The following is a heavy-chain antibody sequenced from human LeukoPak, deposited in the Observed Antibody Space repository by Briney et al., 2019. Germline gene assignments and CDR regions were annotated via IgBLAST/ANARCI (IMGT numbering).Heavy chain of an antibody. V-gene: IGHV4-59*08. Sequence: SETLSLTCTVSGGSISSYYWSWIRQPPRTGLELIGYIYYSGSTNYNPSLNIRVTISVDTSTNQFSLNLSPITATATAVYDYARTPLYYHDSSRYYNWGQGTLVTVSS. D-gene: IGHD3-22*01. CDR2: IYYSGST. J-gene: IGHJ4*02. CDR3: ARTPLYYHDSSRYYN. CDR1: GGSISSYY.